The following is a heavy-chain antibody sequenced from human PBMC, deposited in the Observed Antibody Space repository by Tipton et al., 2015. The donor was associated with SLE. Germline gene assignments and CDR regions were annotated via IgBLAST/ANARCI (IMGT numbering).Heavy chain of an antibody. V-gene: IGHV4-39*07. CDR1: SGSISSSSYY. D-gene: IGHD4-23*01. J-gene: IGHJ4*02. CDR2: INHSGRT. CDR3: ARHGGYYFDY. Sequence: TLSLTCTVSSGSISSSSYYWGWIRQPPGKGLEWIGEINHSGRTNYNPSLKSRVTISVDTSKNQFSLKLSSVNAADTAVYYCARHGGYYFDYWGQGTLVTVSS.